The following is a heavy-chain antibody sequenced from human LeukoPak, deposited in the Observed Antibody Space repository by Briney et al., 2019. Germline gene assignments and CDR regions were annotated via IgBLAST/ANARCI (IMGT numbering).Heavy chain of an antibody. J-gene: IGHJ4*02. D-gene: IGHD6-13*01. CDR2: IYSDGST. Sequence: PGGSLRLSCVVSGLTVSNNYMTWVRQAPGKGPEWVSVIYSDGSTYYADSVKGRFTISRDTSKNTLYLQMNSLRTEDTAVYYCARDLAAGGTYPHYWGQGTLVSVSS. V-gene: IGHV3-53*01. CDR1: GLTVSNNY. CDR3: ARDLAAGGTYPHY.